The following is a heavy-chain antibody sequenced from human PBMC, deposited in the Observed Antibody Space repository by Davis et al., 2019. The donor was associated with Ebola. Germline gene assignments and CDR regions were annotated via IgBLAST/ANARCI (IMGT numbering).Heavy chain of an antibody. V-gene: IGHV3-7*01. D-gene: IGHD3-3*01. CDR2: IQQDGGDK. Sequence: GESLKISCAASGFTFNNYWMSWVRQAPGRGLEWVANIQQDGGDKHYLESVKGRFTISRDNTKDLVFLELSSLRVEDTGVYYCARDLGLDFAVVTYFDYWGHGAPVTVSS. CDR3: ARDLGLDFAVVTYFDY. J-gene: IGHJ4*01. CDR1: GFTFNNYW.